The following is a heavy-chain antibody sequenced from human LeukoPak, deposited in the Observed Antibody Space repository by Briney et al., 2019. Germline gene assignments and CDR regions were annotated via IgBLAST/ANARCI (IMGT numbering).Heavy chain of an antibody. Sequence: GGSLRLSCAVSGFTFSSYTMHWVRQAPGGGLEWVSSISSTKTYIYYADSVKAGFTISRDNAKNSLYLQMNSLSADDTAMYYCARGSDGYPGGYWGQGTLVTVSS. D-gene: IGHD5-24*01. V-gene: IGHV3-21*01. CDR1: GFTFSSYT. CDR3: ARGSDGYPGGY. J-gene: IGHJ4*02. CDR2: ISSTKTYI.